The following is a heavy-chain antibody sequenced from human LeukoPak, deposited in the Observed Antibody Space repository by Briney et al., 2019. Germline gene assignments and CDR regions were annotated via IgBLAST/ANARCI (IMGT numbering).Heavy chain of an antibody. CDR2: ISSSGSTI. V-gene: IGHV3-48*03. CDR1: GFTFSSYE. CDR3: ARVGTSGPADGFDI. D-gene: IGHD2-8*01. J-gene: IGHJ3*02. Sequence: TGGSLRLSCAASGFTFSSYEMNWVRQAPGKGLEWVSLISSSGSTIYYAVSVKGRFTLSRDNAKKSLYLQMNSLRAEDTAVYYCARVGTSGPADGFDIWGQGTMVTVSS.